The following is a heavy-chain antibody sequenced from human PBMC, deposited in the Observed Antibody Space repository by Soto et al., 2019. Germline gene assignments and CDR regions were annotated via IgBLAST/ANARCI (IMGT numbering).Heavy chain of an antibody. CDR1: GFTFSNYA. D-gene: IGHD3-22*01. Sequence: GGSLRLSCAASGFTFSNYAMHWVRQAPGKGLEWVAVISYDGYNQYYADSVKGRFTISRDNSKNTLYLQMNSLRAEDTALYYCARAHPMIIIITSDVWGQGTTVTVSS. CDR3: ARAHPMIIIITSDV. J-gene: IGHJ6*02. CDR2: ISYDGYNQ. V-gene: IGHV3-30-3*01.